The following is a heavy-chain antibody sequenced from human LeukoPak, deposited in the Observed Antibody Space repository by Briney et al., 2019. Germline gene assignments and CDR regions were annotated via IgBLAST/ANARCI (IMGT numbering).Heavy chain of an antibody. D-gene: IGHD2-2*01. J-gene: IGHJ1*01. V-gene: IGHV4-59*01. CDR2: ISDGESP. CDR1: GGSISYYY. Sequence: WETLSLTCSVSGGSISYYYWSWIRQFPGKGLEWIGYISDGESPDYNPSLQSRVTIYVDSSKNQFFLNLTSVTAADTAVYYCAQDRFSFVHWGQGTLVTVSS. CDR3: AQDRFSFVH.